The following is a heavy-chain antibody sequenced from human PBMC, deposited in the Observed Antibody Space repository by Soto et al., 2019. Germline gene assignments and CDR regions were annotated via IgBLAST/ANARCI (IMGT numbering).Heavy chain of an antibody. Sequence: ESGGDLVKPGGCLRLSCAASGITFPNAWMSWVRQAPGKGLEWVGRIKNRVDGGAADYAAAVRGRFTISRDDSKNTLFLQMNGLEAEDTAVYYCTTDPGDYEDFWGQGTLVTVSS. CDR3: TTDPGDYEDF. D-gene: IGHD4-17*01. J-gene: IGHJ4*02. CDR2: IKNRVDGGAA. CDR1: GITFPNAW. V-gene: IGHV3-15*01.